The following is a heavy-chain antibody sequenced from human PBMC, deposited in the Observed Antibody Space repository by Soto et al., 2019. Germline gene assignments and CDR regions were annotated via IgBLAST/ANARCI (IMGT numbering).Heavy chain of an antibody. Sequence: EVELLESGGGLVQPGGSLRLSCVASRFTFTSYAMSWVRQAPGKGREWVAAISASGGATIHADSVKGRLTISRDNSKNTLYLQMNSLRAEDTAVYYCAKDVEGGSLFRGAFDYWGQGTQVTVSS. J-gene: IGHJ4*02. CDR2: ISASGGAT. V-gene: IGHV3-23*01. D-gene: IGHD1-26*01. CDR1: RFTFTSYA. CDR3: AKDVEGGSLFRGAFDY.